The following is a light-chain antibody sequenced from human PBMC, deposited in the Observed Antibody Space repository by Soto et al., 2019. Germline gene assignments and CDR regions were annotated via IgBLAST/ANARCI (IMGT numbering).Light chain of an antibody. V-gene: IGKV3-20*01. CDR1: QSVSIND. J-gene: IGKJ1*01. CDR2: GAS. CDR3: QQYGRSWWT. Sequence: EIVLTQSPGTLSLSPGGRATLSCRASQSVSINDLAWYQQKPGQAPRLLIYGASIRATGIPDRFSGSGSGTDFTLTISRLEPEDFAVYYCQQYGRSWWTFGQGTKVEVQ.